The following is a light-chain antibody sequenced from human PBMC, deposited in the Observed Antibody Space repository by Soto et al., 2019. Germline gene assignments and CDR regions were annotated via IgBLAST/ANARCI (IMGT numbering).Light chain of an antibody. J-gene: IGLJ1*01. V-gene: IGLV2-14*01. CDR1: SSDVGGHNS. Sequence: QSVLTQPASVSGSPGQSITISCTGTSSDVGGHNSVSWYQQHPGKAPKLMIYNVSNRPSGVSNRFSGSKSGNTASLTISGLLAEDEADYYCTSYTSSSPYVFGAGTKLTVL. CDR3: TSYTSSSPYV. CDR2: NVS.